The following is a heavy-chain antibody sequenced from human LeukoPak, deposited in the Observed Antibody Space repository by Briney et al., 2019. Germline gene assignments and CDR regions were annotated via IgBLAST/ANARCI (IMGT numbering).Heavy chain of an antibody. J-gene: IGHJ4*02. D-gene: IGHD6-19*01. V-gene: IGHV3-23*01. CDR1: GFTFSSYA. CDR3: AKVGSGWLTYFDY. Sequence: TGGSLRLSCAASGFTFSSYAMSWVRQAPGKGLEWVSDISGSGGSTYYADSVKGRFTISRDNSKNTLYLQMNSLRAEDTAVYYCAKVGSGWLTYFDYWGQGTLVTVSS. CDR2: ISGSGGST.